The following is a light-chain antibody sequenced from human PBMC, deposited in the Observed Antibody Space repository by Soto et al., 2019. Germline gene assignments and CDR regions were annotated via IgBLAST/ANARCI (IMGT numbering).Light chain of an antibody. J-gene: IGLJ1*01. CDR3: QSYDSSLSGYV. Sequence: QSVLTQPPSVSGAPGQRVTIYCTGSSSDIGAGYPVHWYQQLPGTAPKLLIFGNTNRPSGVPDRFSGSRSGLAITGLQAEDGADYYCQSYDSSLSGYVFGAGTKVTVL. V-gene: IGLV1-40*01. CDR1: SSDIGAGYP. CDR2: GNT.